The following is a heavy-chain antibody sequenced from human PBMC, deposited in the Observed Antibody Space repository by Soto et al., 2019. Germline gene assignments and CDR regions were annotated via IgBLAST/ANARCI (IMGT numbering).Heavy chain of an antibody. CDR1: GFTFDDYA. CDR2: ISWNSGSI. Sequence: EVQLVESGGGLVQPGRSLRLSCAASGFTFDDYAMHWVRQAPGKGLEWVSGISWNSGSIDYADSVKGRFTISRDNAKNSLYLQMNSLRAEDTALHYCAKGRGEWSSGDYFDYWGQGTLVTVSS. CDR3: AKGRGEWSSGDYFDY. D-gene: IGHD3-16*01. J-gene: IGHJ4*02. V-gene: IGHV3-9*01.